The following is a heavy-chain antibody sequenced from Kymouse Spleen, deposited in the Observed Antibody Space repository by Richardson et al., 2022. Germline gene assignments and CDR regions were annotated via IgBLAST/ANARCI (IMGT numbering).Heavy chain of an antibody. CDR3: AKDRGYCSSTSCYGGMDV. D-gene: IGHD2-2*02. V-gene: IGHV3-23*04. J-gene: IGHJ6*02. CDR2: ISGSGGST. CDR1: GFTFSSYA. Sequence: EVQLVESGGGLVQPGGSLRLSCAASGFTFSSYAMSWVRQAPGKGLEWVSAISGSGGSTYYADSVKGRFTISRDNSKNTLYLQMNSLRAEDTAVYYCAKDRGYCSSTSCYGGMDVWGQGTTVTVSS.